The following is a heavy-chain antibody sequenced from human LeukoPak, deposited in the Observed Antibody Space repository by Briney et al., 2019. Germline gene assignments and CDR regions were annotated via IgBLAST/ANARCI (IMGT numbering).Heavy chain of an antibody. V-gene: IGHV3-23*01. Sequence: GGSLRLSCAASGFTFSSYEMSWVRQAPGKGLEWVSGISGSGGSTYYADSVKGRFTISRDNSKNTLYVQMNSLRADDTALYYCAKEAYCGSGTYSHFEYWGQGTLVTVSS. D-gene: IGHD3-10*01. CDR1: GFTFSSYE. CDR3: AKEAYCGSGTYSHFEY. J-gene: IGHJ4*02. CDR2: ISGSGGST.